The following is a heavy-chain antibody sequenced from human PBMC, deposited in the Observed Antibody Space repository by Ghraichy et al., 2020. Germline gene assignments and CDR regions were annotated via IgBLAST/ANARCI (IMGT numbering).Heavy chain of an antibody. D-gene: IGHD3-3*01. Sequence: GGSLRLSCAASGFTFSSYSMNWVRQAPGKGLEWVSYISSSSSTIYYADSVKGRFTISRDNAKNSLYLQMNSLRDEDTAVYYCARDGWSGYYFVLYRIHFDYWGQGTLVTVSS. V-gene: IGHV3-48*02. CDR2: ISSSSSTI. CDR1: GFTFSSYS. CDR3: ARDGWSGYYFVLYRIHFDY. J-gene: IGHJ4*02.